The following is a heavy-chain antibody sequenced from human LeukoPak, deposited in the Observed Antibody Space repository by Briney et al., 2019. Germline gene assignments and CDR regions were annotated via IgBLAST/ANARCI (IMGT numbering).Heavy chain of an antibody. CDR1: GFTFRNYP. J-gene: IGHJ4*02. D-gene: IGHD1-26*01. Sequence: GGSLRLSCAASGFTFRNYPMSWVRQAPGKGLDWVSTISGSGGSTNSADSVRGRFTISRDNSRNTLFLQMNSLRAEDTAVYYCAKGLRWELLPYLFDYWGQGTLVTVSS. V-gene: IGHV3-23*01. CDR2: ISGSGGST. CDR3: AKGLRWELLPYLFDY.